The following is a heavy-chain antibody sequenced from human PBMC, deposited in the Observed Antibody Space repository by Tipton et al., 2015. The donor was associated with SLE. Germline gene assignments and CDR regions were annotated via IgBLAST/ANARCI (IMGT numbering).Heavy chain of an antibody. CDR2: ISASGDSI. CDR3: AKEPLSGSGSPLDY. J-gene: IGHJ4*02. D-gene: IGHD3-10*01. CDR1: GFSFSSYL. V-gene: IGHV3-23*01. Sequence: SLRLSCAASGFSFSSYLMNWVRQAPGKGLEWVAVISASGDSIDYADSVKGRFTISRDNSKNILYLQMNSLSAADTAVYYCAKEPLSGSGSPLDYWGQGALVTVSS.